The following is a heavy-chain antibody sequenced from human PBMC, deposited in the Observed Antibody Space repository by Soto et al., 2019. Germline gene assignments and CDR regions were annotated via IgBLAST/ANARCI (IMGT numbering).Heavy chain of an antibody. CDR3: ARYIPGVRYYGMDV. CDR2: IGGSGGPT. D-gene: IGHD2-2*01. J-gene: IGHJ6*02. Sequence: PGGSLSLSCAASGFTFSSYAMSWVRQAPGKGLEWDSGIGGSGGPTYYADSVKGRFTISRDNSGKTLFLEMYSLRAEDTAVYYCARYIPGVRYYGMDVWGQGTTVTVSS. CDR1: GFTFSSYA. V-gene: IGHV3-23*01.